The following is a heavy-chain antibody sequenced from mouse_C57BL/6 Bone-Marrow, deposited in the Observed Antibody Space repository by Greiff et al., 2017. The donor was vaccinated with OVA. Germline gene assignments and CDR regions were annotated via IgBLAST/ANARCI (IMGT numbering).Heavy chain of an antibody. Sequence: VQLQQPGAELVMPGASVKLSCKASGYTFTSYWMHWVKQRPGQGLEWIGEIDPSDSYTNYNQKFKGKSTLTVDKSSSTAYMQLSSLTSEDSAVYYCARSLGAHFDYWGQGTTLTVSS. CDR3: ARSLGAHFDY. J-gene: IGHJ2*01. CDR2: IDPSDSYT. V-gene: IGHV1-69*01. CDR1: GYTFTSYW. D-gene: IGHD2-10*02.